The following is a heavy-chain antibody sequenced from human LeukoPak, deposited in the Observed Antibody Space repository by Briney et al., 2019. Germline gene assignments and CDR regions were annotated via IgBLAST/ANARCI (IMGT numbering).Heavy chain of an antibody. V-gene: IGHV1-2*02. CDR1: GYTFTGYY. D-gene: IGHD2-2*02. Sequence: ASVKVSCKASGYTFTGYYMHWVRQAPGQGLEWMGWINPNSGGTNYAQKFQGRVTMTRDTSISTAYMELSRLRSDDTAVYYCAKSRQEKGYGSSTSGNTSSYYSREVWAKGPRSPSP. CDR3: AKSRQEKGYGSSTSGNTSSYYSREV. CDR2: INPNSGGT. J-gene: IGHJ6*03.